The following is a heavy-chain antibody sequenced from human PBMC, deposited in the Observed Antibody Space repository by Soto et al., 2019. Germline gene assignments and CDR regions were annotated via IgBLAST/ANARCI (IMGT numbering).Heavy chain of an antibody. V-gene: IGHV4-39*01. CDR3: ATTYYFGSGSAY. Sequence: QLQLQESGPGLVKPSETLSLTCTVSGGSISSSSYYWGWIRQPPGKGLEWIGSIYYSGSTYYNPSLQSRVTISVDTSKNQCSLHLSSVTAADTAVYYCATTYYFGSGSAYWGQGTLVTVSS. CDR1: GGSISSSSYY. D-gene: IGHD3-10*01. J-gene: IGHJ4*02. CDR2: IYYSGST.